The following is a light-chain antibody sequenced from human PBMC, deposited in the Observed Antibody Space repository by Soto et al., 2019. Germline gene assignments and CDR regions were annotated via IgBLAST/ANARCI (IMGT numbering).Light chain of an antibody. CDR3: QQRRNWPLT. Sequence: PGERATLSCRANQSVSSYLAWYQQKPGQAPRLLISDASNRATGIPARFSGRGSGTDFTLTINSLEPEDFAVYYCQQRRNWPLTFGGGTKVEIK. V-gene: IGKV3-11*01. CDR1: QSVSSY. CDR2: DAS. J-gene: IGKJ4*01.